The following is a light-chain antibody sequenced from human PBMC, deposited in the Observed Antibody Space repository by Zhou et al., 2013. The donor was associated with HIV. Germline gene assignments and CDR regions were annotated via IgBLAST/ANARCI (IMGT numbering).Light chain of an antibody. J-gene: IGKJ1*01. CDR2: STS. CDR1: QSVSSNY. CDR3: QHYDQSATWT. Sequence: EIVLTQSPGTLSLSPGEGATLSCRASQSVSSNYLAWYQQKPGQAPRLLISSTSSRATDIPDRFSGDGSGTDFTLTISRLEPEDFAVYYCQHYDQSATWTFGQGTKVEIK. V-gene: IGKV3-20*01.